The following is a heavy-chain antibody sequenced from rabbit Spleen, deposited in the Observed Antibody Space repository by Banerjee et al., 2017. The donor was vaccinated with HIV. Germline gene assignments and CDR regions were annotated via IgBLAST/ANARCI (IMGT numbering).Heavy chain of an antibody. CDR2: IYVGGSGST. CDR1: GFSFSSSYY. V-gene: IGHV1S45*01. Sequence: QEQLEESGGDLVKPEGSLTLTCTASGFSFSSSYYMCWVRQAPGKGLEWIACIYVGGSGSTYYASWAKGRFTISKTSSTTVTLQMTSLTAADTATYFCARSISDTGHAYGLWGPGTLVTVS. D-gene: IGHD1-1*01. J-gene: IGHJ4*01. CDR3: ARSISDTGHAYGL.